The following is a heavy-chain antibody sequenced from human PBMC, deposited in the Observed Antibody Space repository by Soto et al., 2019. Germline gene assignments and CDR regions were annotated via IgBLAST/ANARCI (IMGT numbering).Heavy chain of an antibody. CDR1: GFTFSEAW. Sequence: EVQLVESGGGLVKPGGSLRLSCAASGFTFSEAWMSWVRQAPGKGLEWVGRIKSKTDGGKADYAEPVKGRFTISTDDSNNTLYVHMNSMKTEDTAVYYCTASVCYLYYGMDVWGQGTTVTVSS. CDR2: IKSKTDGGKA. D-gene: IGHD1-26*01. CDR3: TASVCYLYYGMDV. J-gene: IGHJ6*02. V-gene: IGHV3-15*01.